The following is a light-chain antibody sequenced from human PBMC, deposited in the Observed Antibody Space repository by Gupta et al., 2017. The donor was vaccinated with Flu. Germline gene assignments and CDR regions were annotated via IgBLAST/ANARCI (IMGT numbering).Light chain of an antibody. CDR2: EGT. Sequence: QSALPQPASGSGSPGQSITISSIGTSSDVGSYNLVSWYQQHPGKAPKLMIYEGTTRPSGVSNRFSGSKSGNTASLAISGLQAEDEAVYYCCSYAGRSTLVFGGGTKLTVL. V-gene: IGLV2-23*01. CDR1: SSDVGSYNL. J-gene: IGLJ3*02. CDR3: CSYAGRSTLV.